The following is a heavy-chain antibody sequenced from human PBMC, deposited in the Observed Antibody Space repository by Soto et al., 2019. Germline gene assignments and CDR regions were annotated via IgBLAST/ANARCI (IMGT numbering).Heavy chain of an antibody. CDR2: ISAYNGNT. CDR3: ARDRTSWSPVGDWFDP. CDR1: GYTFTSYG. V-gene: IGHV1-18*01. J-gene: IGHJ5*02. D-gene: IGHD6-13*01. Sequence: QVQLVQSGAEVKKPGASVKVSCKAYGYTFTSYGISWVRQAPGQGLEWMGWISAYNGNTNYAQKLQGRVTMTTDTSTSTAYMELRSLRSDDTAVYYCARDRTSWSPVGDWFDPWGQGTLVTVSS.